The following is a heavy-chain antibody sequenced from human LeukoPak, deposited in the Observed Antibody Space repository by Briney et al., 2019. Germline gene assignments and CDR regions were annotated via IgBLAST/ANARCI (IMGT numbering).Heavy chain of an antibody. Sequence: SVTVSCQASGGTFSNYAISLVRQAPGPPLEWIGRIIPILGISNYAQKFQGRVTITADKATSTAYMELSSLRPEDTGVYFCARHGGYYYDSSGYYHDIWGKGNLVTV. CDR1: GGTFSNYA. D-gene: IGHD3-22*01. CDR2: IIPILGIS. J-gene: IGHJ4*02. V-gene: IGHV1-69*04. CDR3: ARHGGYYYDSSGYYHDI.